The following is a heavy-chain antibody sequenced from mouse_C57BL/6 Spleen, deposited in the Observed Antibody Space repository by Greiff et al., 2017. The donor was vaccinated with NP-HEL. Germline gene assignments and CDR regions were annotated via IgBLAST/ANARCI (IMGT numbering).Heavy chain of an antibody. CDR2: IYPGSGST. Sequence: QVQLQQPGAELVKPGASVKMSCKASGYTFTSYWITWVKQRPGQGLEWIGDIYPGSGSTNYNEKFKSKATLTVDTSSSTAYMQLSSLTSEDSAVYYCARGAYYSNYGGGFFDYWGQGTTLTVSS. J-gene: IGHJ2*01. D-gene: IGHD2-5*01. CDR3: ARGAYYSNYGGGFFDY. V-gene: IGHV1-55*01. CDR1: GYTFTSYW.